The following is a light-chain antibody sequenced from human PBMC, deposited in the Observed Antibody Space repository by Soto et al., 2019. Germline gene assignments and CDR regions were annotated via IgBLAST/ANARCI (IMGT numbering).Light chain of an antibody. CDR3: QQYGSSPLT. J-gene: IGKJ4*01. CDR2: GAS. V-gene: IGKV3-20*01. Sequence: EIVLTQSPGTLSLSPGERATLSCRASQSVSSSYLAWYQQKPGQAPRLLIYGASSRATGIPDRFSGSGSGTHFTLTISRLELEDLSVYYCQQYGSSPLTFGGGNKVEI. CDR1: QSVSSSY.